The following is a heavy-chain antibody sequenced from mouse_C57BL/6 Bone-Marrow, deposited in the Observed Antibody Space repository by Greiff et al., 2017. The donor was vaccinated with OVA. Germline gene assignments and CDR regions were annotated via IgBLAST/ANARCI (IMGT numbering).Heavy chain of an antibody. CDR3: ASLYYYGRGWYFDV. V-gene: IGHV3-6*01. CDR2: ISYDGSN. Sequence: DVKLVESGPGLVKPSQSLSLTCSVTGYSITSGYYWNWIRQFPGNKLEWMGYISYDGSNNYNPSLKNRISITRDTSKNQFFLKLNSVTTEDTATYYCASLYYYGRGWYFDVWGTGTTVTVSS. CDR1: GYSITSGYY. J-gene: IGHJ1*03. D-gene: IGHD1-1*01.